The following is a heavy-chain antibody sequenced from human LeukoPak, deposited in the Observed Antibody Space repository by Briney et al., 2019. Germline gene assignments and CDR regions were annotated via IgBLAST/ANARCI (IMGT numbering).Heavy chain of an antibody. CDR2: ISGSAIST. J-gene: IGHJ4*02. Sequence: GGSLRLSCAASGFTLSSYAMSWIRQAPGKGLEWVSSISGSAISTYYADSVKGRFTISRDNSRNTLYLQMNSLRAEDTALFYCAKGDNNILTGYYNSFDSWGQGTLVTVSS. CDR1: GFTLSSYA. D-gene: IGHD3-9*01. CDR3: AKGDNNILTGYYNSFDS. V-gene: IGHV3-23*01.